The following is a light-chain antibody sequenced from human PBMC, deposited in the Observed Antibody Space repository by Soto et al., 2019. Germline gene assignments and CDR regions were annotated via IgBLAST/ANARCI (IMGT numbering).Light chain of an antibody. CDR3: QDGSSPVT. CDR1: QSVSSSY. CDR2: GAS. J-gene: IGKJ3*01. V-gene: IGKV3-20*01. Sequence: EIVLTQSPGTLSLSPGERATLSCRASQSVSSSYLSWFQQRPGQAPRLLIYGASSRATGIPDRFSGSGSWPDFTLSISRLEPEDFAVYYCQDGSSPVTFGPGTKVDVK.